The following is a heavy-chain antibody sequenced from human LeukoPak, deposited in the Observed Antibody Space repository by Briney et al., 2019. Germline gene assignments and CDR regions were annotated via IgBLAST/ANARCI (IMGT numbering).Heavy chain of an antibody. CDR2: INTNNGNP. CDR3: ARDGGTAPADY. D-gene: IGHD1-26*01. Sequence: ASVKVSCKASGYTFTSYGMNWVRQAPGQGLEWMGWINTNNGNPTYAQGFTGLFVFSFDTSVTTAYLQISLLKAEDTAVYYCARDGGTAPADYWGQGTLVTVSS. V-gene: IGHV7-4-1*02. J-gene: IGHJ4*02. CDR1: GYTFTSYG.